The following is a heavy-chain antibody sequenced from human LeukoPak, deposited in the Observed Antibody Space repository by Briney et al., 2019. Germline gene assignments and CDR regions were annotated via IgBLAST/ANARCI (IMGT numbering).Heavy chain of an antibody. J-gene: IGHJ6*03. D-gene: IGHD4-17*01. CDR1: GYTFTSYD. V-gene: IGHV1-8*01. Sequence: ASVKVSCKASGYTFTSYDINWVRQATGQGLEWMGWMNPNSGNTGYAQKFQGGVTMTRNTSISTAYMELSSLRSEDTAVYYCARGNGRARLRGNNYYYYMDVWGKGTTVTVSS. CDR3: ARGNGRARLRGNNYYYYMDV. CDR2: MNPNSGNT.